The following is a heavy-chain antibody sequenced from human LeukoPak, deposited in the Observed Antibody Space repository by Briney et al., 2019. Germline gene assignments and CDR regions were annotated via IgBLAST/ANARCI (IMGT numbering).Heavy chain of an antibody. D-gene: IGHD3-10*01. CDR3: AQIPGQKYYYGSGSLDP. Sequence: GSSVKVSCKASGYTFSTYGISWVREAPGRGLEWMGWINTYNGNTNYAQKLQGRVTMTTDTSTSTAYMELRSLRSDDTAVYYCAQIPGQKYYYGSGSLDPWGQGTLVTVSS. V-gene: IGHV1-18*01. CDR2: INTYNGNT. CDR1: GYTFSTYG. J-gene: IGHJ5*02.